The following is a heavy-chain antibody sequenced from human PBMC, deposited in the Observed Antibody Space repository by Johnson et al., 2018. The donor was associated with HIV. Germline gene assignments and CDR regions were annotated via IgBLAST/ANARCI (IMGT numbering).Heavy chain of an antibody. V-gene: IGHV3-20*04. J-gene: IGHJ3*02. CDR1: GFTFSSYG. Sequence: MLLVESGGGVVQPGRSLRLSCAASGFTFSSYGMSWVRQAPGKGLEWVSGINWNGGSTSYADSVKGRFTISRDNSKNSLYLQMNSLRTEDTALYYCAKGRDGDSDAFDIWGQGTMVTFSS. CDR3: AKGRDGDSDAFDI. D-gene: IGHD4-17*01. CDR2: INWNGGST.